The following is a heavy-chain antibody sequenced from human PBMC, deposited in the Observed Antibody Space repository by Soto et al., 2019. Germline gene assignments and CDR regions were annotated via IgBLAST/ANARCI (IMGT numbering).Heavy chain of an antibody. J-gene: IGHJ6*02. Sequence: QVQLVQSGAEVKKPGASVKVSCKASGYTFTSYVISWVRQAPGQGLEWMGWISAYNGNTNYAQKLQARVTMTTDTSTSTAYMELRSLGSDDTAVYYCASYSEQLVLYGMDVWGQGTTVTVSS. V-gene: IGHV1-18*01. CDR1: GYTFTSYV. CDR2: ISAYNGNT. D-gene: IGHD6-13*01. CDR3: ASYSEQLVLYGMDV.